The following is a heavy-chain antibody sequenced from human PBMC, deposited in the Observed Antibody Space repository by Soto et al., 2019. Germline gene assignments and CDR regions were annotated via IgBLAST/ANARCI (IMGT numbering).Heavy chain of an antibody. CDR3: ARKHSLDYIRWGLDP. Sequence: ASVKVSCKASGYPFSDNQIHWLRRAPGQGLEWMGRINPKSDDTNYAQKFQGRVTITRDTSIDTAYLELTGLTFDDTATYYCARKHSLDYIRWGLDPWGQGTLVTVSS. D-gene: IGHD4-4*01. V-gene: IGHV1-2*02. CDR2: INPKSDDT. J-gene: IGHJ5*02. CDR1: GYPFSDNQ.